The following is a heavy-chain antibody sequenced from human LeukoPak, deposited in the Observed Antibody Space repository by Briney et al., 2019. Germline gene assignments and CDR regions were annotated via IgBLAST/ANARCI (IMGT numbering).Heavy chain of an antibody. CDR3: ARSGVYYDFWSGYYDYYYYGMDV. CDR2: MNPNSGNT. J-gene: IGHJ6*02. V-gene: IGHV1-8*01. Sequence: ASVKVSCKASGYTFTSYDINWVRQATGQGLEWMGWMNPNSGNTGYAQKFQGRVTMTRNTSISTAYMELSSLRSEDTAVYYCARSGVYYDFWSGYYDYYYYGMDVWGQGTTVTVSS. CDR1: GYTFTSYD. D-gene: IGHD3-3*01.